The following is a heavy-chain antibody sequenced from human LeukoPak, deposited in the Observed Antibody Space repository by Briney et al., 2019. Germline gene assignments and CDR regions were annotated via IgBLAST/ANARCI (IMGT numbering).Heavy chain of an antibody. CDR1: GFTFSSYA. CDR3: AKDQGSGWEYYYYYYYMDV. J-gene: IGHJ6*03. V-gene: IGHV3-23*01. Sequence: GGSLRLSCAASGFTFSSYAMSWVRQAPGKGLEWVSAISGSSGSTYYADSVKGRFTISRDNSKNTLYLQMNSLRAEDTAVYYCAKDQGSGWEYYYYYYYMDVWGKGTTVTVSS. CDR2: ISGSSGST. D-gene: IGHD6-19*01.